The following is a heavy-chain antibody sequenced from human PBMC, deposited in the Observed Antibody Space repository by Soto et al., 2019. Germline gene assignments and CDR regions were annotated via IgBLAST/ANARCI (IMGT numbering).Heavy chain of an antibody. CDR1: GGSISSGGYY. CDR2: IYYSGST. CDR3: ARDSASYDFWSGYSYGMDV. V-gene: IGHV4-31*03. Sequence: SETLSLTCTVSGGSISSGGYYWSWIRQHPGKGLEWIGYIYYSGSTYYNPSLKSRFTISVDPFKNLFSLKLSSVASADTAVYYFARDSASYDFWSGYSYGMDVWGQGTTVTVSS. J-gene: IGHJ6*02. D-gene: IGHD3-3*01.